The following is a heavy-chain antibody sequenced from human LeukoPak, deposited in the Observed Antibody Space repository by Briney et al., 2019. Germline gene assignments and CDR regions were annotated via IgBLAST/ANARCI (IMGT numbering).Heavy chain of an antibody. CDR1: GFSLSTSGVG. Sequence: SGPTLVNPTQTLTLTCTFSGFSLSTSGVGVGWIRQPPGKALEWLALIYWNDDKRYSPSLKSRLTITKDTSKNQVILTMTNMDPVDTATYYCAHRRLYDPAVYFDPWGQGTLVTVSS. D-gene: IGHD3-3*01. J-gene: IGHJ4*02. CDR3: AHRRLYDPAVYFDP. V-gene: IGHV2-5*01. CDR2: IYWNDDK.